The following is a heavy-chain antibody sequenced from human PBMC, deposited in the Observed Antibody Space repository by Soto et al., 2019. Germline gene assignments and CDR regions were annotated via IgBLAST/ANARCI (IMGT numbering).Heavy chain of an antibody. CDR3: ARENGPDGWELLRWFDP. V-gene: IGHV3-21*01. D-gene: IGHD1-26*01. CDR1: GFTFSSYS. Sequence: GGSLRLSCAASGFTFSSYSMNWVRQAPGKGLEWVSSISSSSSYIYYADSVKGRFTISRDNAKNSLYLQMNSLRAEDTAVYYCARENGPDGWELLRWFDPWGQGTLVTVSS. CDR2: ISSSSSYI. J-gene: IGHJ5*02.